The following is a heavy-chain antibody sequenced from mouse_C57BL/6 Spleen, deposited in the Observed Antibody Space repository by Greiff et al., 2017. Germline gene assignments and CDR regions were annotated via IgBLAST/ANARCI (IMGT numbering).Heavy chain of an antibody. CDR2: IYPGSGSP. CDR3: ARGGPYYYGSRYLYYDV. Sequence: QVQLQQPGAELVKPGASVKMSCKASGYTFTSYWITWVKQRPGQGLEWIGDIYPGSGSPNYNEKFKSKATLTVDSSSSTAYMQLSSLTSEDSAVYYCARGGPYYYGSRYLYYDVWGTGTTVTFSS. V-gene: IGHV1-55*01. D-gene: IGHD1-1*01. J-gene: IGHJ1*03. CDR1: GYTFTSYW.